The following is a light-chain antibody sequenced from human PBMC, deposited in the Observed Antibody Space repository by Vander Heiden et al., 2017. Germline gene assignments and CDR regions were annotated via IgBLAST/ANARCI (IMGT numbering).Light chain of an antibody. CDR2: CTN. CDR1: SGSVATSHY. V-gene: IGLV8-61*01. CDR3: ALYISIGSWV. Sequence: QTVVTQAPSFSVSLGGRVTRTCGLNSGSVATSHYPSWYHQTPVPAPLTLFYCTNVASSVVPGRFSGSILGYNSALTITGAHADEAGDYYCALYISIGSWVFGGGTKVTVL. J-gene: IGLJ3*02.